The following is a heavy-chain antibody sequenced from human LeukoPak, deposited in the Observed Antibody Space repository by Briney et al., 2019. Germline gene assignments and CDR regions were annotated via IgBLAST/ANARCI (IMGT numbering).Heavy chain of an antibody. V-gene: IGHV3-11*06. D-gene: IGHD3-22*01. J-gene: IGHJ3*02. CDR2: ISSSSSYT. CDR3: ARDGPYYYDSSGYSLAFDI. CDR1: GFTFSDYY. Sequence: KPGGSLRLSCAASGFTFSDYYMSWIRQAPGKGLEWVSYISSSSSYTNYADSVKGRFTISRDNAKNSLYLQMNSLRAEDTAVYYCARDGPYYYDSSGYSLAFDIWGQGTMVTVSS.